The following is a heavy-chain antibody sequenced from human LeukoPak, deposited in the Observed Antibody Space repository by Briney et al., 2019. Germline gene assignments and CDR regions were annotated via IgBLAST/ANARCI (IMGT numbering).Heavy chain of an antibody. CDR3: ARVRQWLAQPFDY. J-gene: IGHJ4*02. D-gene: IGHD6-19*01. Sequence: ASVKVSSNASGYTFTIYTIHWVRQAPGQRREWMGWINAGNGNTKYSQKLQGRVTITRDTSPSTAYMELSSLRSEDTAVYYCARVRQWLAQPFDYLRQGTLVTVSS. CDR2: INAGNGNT. CDR1: GYTFTIYT. V-gene: IGHV1-3*01.